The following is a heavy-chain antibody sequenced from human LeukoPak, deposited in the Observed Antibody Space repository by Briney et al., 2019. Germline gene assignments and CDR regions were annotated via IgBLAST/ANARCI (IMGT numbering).Heavy chain of an antibody. CDR3: AKEVYSYGPRGLDY. Sequence: GGTLRLPCAASGFTLCTHAMSWGRPAPGKGLEWVLAISSSGGNTIYADSVKGRFTISRDNSKNTLYLQMNSLRAEDTAVYYCAKEVYSYGPRGLDYWGQGTLVTVSS. J-gene: IGHJ4*02. CDR2: ISSSGGNT. V-gene: IGHV3-23*01. CDR1: GFTLCTHA. D-gene: IGHD5-18*01.